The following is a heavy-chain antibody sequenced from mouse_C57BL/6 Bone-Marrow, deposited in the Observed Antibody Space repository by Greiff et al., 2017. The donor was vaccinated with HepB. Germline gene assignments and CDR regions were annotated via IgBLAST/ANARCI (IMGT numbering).Heavy chain of an antibody. J-gene: IGHJ3*01. CDR3: ARDDYDGSDAY. D-gene: IGHD1-1*01. CDR1: GFTFSSYA. Sequence: DVMLVESGGGLVKPGGSLKLSCAASGFTFSSYAMSWVRQTPEKRLEWVATISDGGSYTYYPDNVKGRFTISRDNAKNNLYLQMSHLKSEDTAMYYCARDDYDGSDAYWGQGALVTVSA. CDR2: ISDGGSYT. V-gene: IGHV5-4*01.